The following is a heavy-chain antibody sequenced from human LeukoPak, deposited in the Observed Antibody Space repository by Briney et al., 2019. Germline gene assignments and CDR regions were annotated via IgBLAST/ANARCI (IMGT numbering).Heavy chain of an antibody. D-gene: IGHD3-22*01. CDR3: AKGDSSGVTFDY. CDR1: GFTFSSYG. V-gene: IGHV3-30*18. CDR2: ISYDGSNK. J-gene: IGHJ4*02. Sequence: GGSLRLSCAASGFTFSSYGMHWVRQAPGKGLEWVAVISYDGSNKYYAGSVKGRFTISRDNSKNTLYLQMNSLRAEDTAVYYCAKGDSSGVTFDYWGQGTLVTVSS.